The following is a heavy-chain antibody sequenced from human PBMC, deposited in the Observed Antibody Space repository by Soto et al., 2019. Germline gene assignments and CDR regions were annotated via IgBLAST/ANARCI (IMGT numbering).Heavy chain of an antibody. CDR1: GGSVNSRNYY. J-gene: IGHJ4*02. CDR3: ARTTAVPNTLRSRYFFDY. Sequence: SETLSLTCTVSGGSVNSRNYYWSWIRQPPGRGLEWVGHIYYTGTATYNPSLKSRVTISVDTSKNQFSLNLSSVTAADTAVYYCARTTAVPNTLRSRYFFDYWGQGTLVTVSS. V-gene: IGHV4-61*01. CDR2: IYYTGTA. D-gene: IGHD4-17*01.